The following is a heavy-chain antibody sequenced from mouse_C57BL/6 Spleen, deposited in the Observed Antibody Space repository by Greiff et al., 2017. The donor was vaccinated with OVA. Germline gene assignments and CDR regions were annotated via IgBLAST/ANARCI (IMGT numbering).Heavy chain of an antibody. CDR3: ARPHSSGYDY. D-gene: IGHD3-2*02. Sequence: QVQLKESGAELARPGASVKLSCKASGYTFTSYGISWVKQRTGQGLEWIGEIYPRSGNTYYNEKFKGKATLTADKSSSTAYMELRSLTSEDSAVYFCARPHSSGYDYWGQGTTLTVSS. CDR2: IYPRSGNT. CDR1: GYTFTSYG. V-gene: IGHV1-81*01. J-gene: IGHJ2*01.